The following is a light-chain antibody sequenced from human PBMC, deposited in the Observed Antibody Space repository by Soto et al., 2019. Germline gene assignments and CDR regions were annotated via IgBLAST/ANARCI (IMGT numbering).Light chain of an antibody. CDR1: SSDVGGYTY. CDR2: EVT. Sequence: QSVLTQPPSASGSPGQSVTVSCTGTSSDVGGYTYVSWYQQHPGKDPKLMIYEVTKRPSGVPDRFSGSKSGNTASLTVSGLQADDEADYYCAAWDDSLNGYVFGTGTKLTVL. CDR3: AAWDDSLNGYV. V-gene: IGLV2-8*01. J-gene: IGLJ1*01.